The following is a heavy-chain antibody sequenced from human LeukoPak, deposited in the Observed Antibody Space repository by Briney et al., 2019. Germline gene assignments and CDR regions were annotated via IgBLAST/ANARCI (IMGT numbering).Heavy chain of an antibody. D-gene: IGHD5-18*01. Sequence: GGSLRLSCSAPGFTFSRYDMNWVRQAPGKGLEWVSYISSSGNTMYYADSVKGRFTISRDNANNSLYLQMNSLRAEDTAVYYCTREGRPWIQLWFFDYWGQGTLVTVSS. J-gene: IGHJ4*02. CDR3: TREGRPWIQLWFFDY. CDR1: GFTFSRYD. CDR2: ISSSGNTM. V-gene: IGHV3-48*03.